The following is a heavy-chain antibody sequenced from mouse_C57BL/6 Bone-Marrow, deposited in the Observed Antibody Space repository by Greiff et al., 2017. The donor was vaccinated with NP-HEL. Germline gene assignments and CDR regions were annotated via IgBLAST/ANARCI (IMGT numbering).Heavy chain of an antibody. CDR1: GFTFSSYT. Sequence: EVMLVESGGGLVKPGGSLKLSCAASGFTFSSYTMSWVRQTPEKRLEWVATISGGGGNTYYPDSVKGRFTISRDNAKNTLYLQMSSLRSEDTALYYCARCYYGSSYWYFDVWGTGTTVTVSS. D-gene: IGHD1-1*01. CDR3: ARCYYGSSYWYFDV. J-gene: IGHJ1*03. CDR2: ISGGGGNT. V-gene: IGHV5-9*01.